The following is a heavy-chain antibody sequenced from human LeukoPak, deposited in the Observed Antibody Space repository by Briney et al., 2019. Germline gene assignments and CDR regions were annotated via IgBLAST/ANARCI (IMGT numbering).Heavy chain of an antibody. CDR1: GXTFSNAW. D-gene: IGHD4-17*01. Sequence: GGSLRLSCAASGXTFSNAWVSWVRQAPGKGLEWVGRIKSKTDGGTTDYAAPVKGRFTISRDDSKNTLYLQMNSLKTEDTAVYYCTTHPVYGDYVFDYWGQGTLVTVSS. CDR3: TTHPVYGDYVFDY. V-gene: IGHV3-15*01. CDR2: IKSKTDGGTT. J-gene: IGHJ4*02.